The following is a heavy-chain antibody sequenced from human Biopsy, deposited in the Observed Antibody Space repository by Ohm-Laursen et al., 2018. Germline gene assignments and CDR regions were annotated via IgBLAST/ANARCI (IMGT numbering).Heavy chain of an antibody. CDR1: AASVSGGTFF. V-gene: IGHV4-61*01. Sequence: SDTLSLTCTVSAASVSGGTFFWSWLPPPPGQGVEWIWYMYNRGSTNYSPSLKSRVTISADTSKNQFSLKLGSVTVADTAVFYCARRGSGGRSFDYWGQGSLVTVSS. D-gene: IGHD2-15*01. J-gene: IGHJ4*02. CDR2: MYNRGST. CDR3: ARRGSGGRSFDY.